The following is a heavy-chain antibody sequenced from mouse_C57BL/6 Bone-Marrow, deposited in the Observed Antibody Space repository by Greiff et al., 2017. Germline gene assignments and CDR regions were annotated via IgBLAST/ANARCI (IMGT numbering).Heavy chain of an antibody. D-gene: IGHD1-1*01. V-gene: IGHV5-4*01. CDR2: ISDGGSYT. Sequence: VQLKESGGGLVKPGGSLKLSCAASGFTFSSYAMSWVRQTPEKRLEWVATISDGGSYTYYPDNVKGRFTISRDNAKNNLYLQMSHLKSEDTAMYYCAREHYGSSPDVWGTGTTVTGSS. J-gene: IGHJ1*03. CDR1: GFTFSSYA. CDR3: AREHYGSSPDV.